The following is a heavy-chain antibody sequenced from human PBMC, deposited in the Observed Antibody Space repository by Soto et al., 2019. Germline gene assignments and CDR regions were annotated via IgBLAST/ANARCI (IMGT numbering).Heavy chain of an antibody. Sequence: PSETLSLTCTVSGGSVSSGSYYWSWIRQPPGKGLEWIGYIYYSGSTNYNPSLKSRVTISVDTSKNQFSLKLSSVTAADTAVYYCAGGYCSGGSCYSEDYYYGMDVWGQGTTVTVS. CDR2: IYYSGST. J-gene: IGHJ6*02. V-gene: IGHV4-61*01. CDR1: GGSVSSGSYY. D-gene: IGHD2-15*01. CDR3: AGGYCSGGSCYSEDYYYGMDV.